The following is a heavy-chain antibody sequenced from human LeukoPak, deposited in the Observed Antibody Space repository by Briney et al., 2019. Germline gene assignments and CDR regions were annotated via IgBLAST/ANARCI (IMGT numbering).Heavy chain of an antibody. CDR3: ARDPAYYDYVWGSYRYFSFDY. CDR2: INPNSGGT. CDR1: GYTFTCYY. V-gene: IGHV1-2*02. D-gene: IGHD3-16*02. Sequence: ASVKVSCKASGYTFTCYYMHWVRQAPGQGLEWMGWINPNSGGTNYAQKFQGRVTMTRDTSISTAYMELSRLRSDDTAVYYCARDPAYYDYVWGSYRYFSFDYWGQGTLVTVSS. J-gene: IGHJ4*02.